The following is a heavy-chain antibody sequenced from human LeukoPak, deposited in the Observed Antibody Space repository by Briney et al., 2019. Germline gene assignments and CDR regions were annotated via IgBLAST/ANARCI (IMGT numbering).Heavy chain of an antibody. CDR2: INIGSSSI. J-gene: IGHJ4*02. Sequence: PGGSLRLSCAASGFAFSSYSMNWVRQAPGKGLEWISYINIGSSSILYADSVKGRFTISRDNAKNLLYLQMNSLRAEDTAVYYCAREPRFGSYSIDYWGQGTLVTVSS. CDR1: GFAFSSYS. V-gene: IGHV3-48*01. D-gene: IGHD1-26*01. CDR3: AREPRFGSYSIDY.